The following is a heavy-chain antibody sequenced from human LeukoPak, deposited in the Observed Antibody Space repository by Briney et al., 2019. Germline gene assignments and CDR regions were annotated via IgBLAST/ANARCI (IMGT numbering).Heavy chain of an antibody. CDR2: IYFSGST. CDR3: ARYPRDSSGLYYYYYGMDV. V-gene: IGHV4-59*08. D-gene: IGHD3-22*01. J-gene: IGHJ6*02. CDR1: GVSISSYS. Sequence: SETLSLTCTVSGVSISSYSWGWVRQPPGEGLEWIGYIYFSGSTNYNPPLKSRVTISVDTSKNQFSLKLSSVTAADTAVYYCARYPRDSSGLYYYYYGMDVWGQGTTVTVSS.